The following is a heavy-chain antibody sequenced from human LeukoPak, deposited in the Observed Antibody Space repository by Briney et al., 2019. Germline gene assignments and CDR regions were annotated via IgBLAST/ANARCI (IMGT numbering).Heavy chain of an antibody. V-gene: IGHV4-39*07. CDR1: GGSISSSSYY. J-gene: IGHJ5*02. D-gene: IGHD5-24*01. Sequence: KTSETLSLTCTVSGGSISSSSYYWGWIRQPPGKGLEWIGSIYYSGSTYYNPSLKSRVTISVDTSKNQFSLKLSSVTAADTAVYYCARRDGYNFGGQNWFDPWGQGTLVTVSS. CDR2: IYYSGST. CDR3: ARRDGYNFGGQNWFDP.